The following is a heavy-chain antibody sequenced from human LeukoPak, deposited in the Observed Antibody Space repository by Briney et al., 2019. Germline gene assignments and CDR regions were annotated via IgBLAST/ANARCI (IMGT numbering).Heavy chain of an antibody. CDR1: GFTFSSYG. CDR3: AKDLDYSSGWYSDYYGMDV. D-gene: IGHD6-19*01. V-gene: IGHV3-30*18. J-gene: IGHJ6*02. CDR2: ISYDGSNK. Sequence: GRSLRLSCAASGFTFSSYGMHWVRQAPGKGLEWVAVISYDGSNKYYAGSVKGRFTISRDNSKNTLYLQMNSLRAEDTAVYYCAKDLDYSSGWYSDYYGMDVWGQGTTVTVSS.